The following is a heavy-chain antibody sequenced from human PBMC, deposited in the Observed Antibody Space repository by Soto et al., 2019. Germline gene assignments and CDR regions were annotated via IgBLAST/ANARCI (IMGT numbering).Heavy chain of an antibody. CDR1: GGTFSSYA. V-gene: IGHV1-69*13. CDR3: ARGVGLNYYGSGSQAYYYYGMDV. D-gene: IGHD3-10*01. J-gene: IGHJ6*02. Sequence: SVKVSCKASGGTFSSYAISWVRQAPGQGLEWMGGIIPIFGTANYAQKFQGRVTITADESTSTAYMELSSLRSEDTAVYYCARGVGLNYYGSGSQAYYYYGMDVWGQGTTVTVSS. CDR2: IIPIFGTA.